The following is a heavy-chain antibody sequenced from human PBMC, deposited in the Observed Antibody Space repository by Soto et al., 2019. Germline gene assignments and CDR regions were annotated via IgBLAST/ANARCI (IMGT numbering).Heavy chain of an antibody. CDR3: ARGRYGDY. Sequence: QVQLVQSGAEVKKPGASVKVSCKCSGYTFTSYGITWVRQGPGQGLEWMGWISAHTHNTNYAKTIQGRVTVTPDTCTSTAYMELRSLRSDDTAVYYCARGRYGDYWGQGPLVTVSS. D-gene: IGHD4-17*01. V-gene: IGHV1-18*01. J-gene: IGHJ4*02. CDR2: ISAHTHNT. CDR1: GYTFTSYG.